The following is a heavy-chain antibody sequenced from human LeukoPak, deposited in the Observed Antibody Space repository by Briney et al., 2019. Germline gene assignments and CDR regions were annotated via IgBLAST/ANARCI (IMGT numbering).Heavy chain of an antibody. V-gene: IGHV3-21*01. CDR1: GFTFSSYS. Sequence: GGSLRLSCAASGFTFSSYSMNWVRQAPGKGLEWVSSISSSYIYYADSVKGRFTISRDNAKNSLYLQMNSLRAEDTAVYYCARDGYYYDSSGYSPYYYYYGMDVWGQGTTVTVSS. CDR3: ARDGYYYDSSGYSPYYYYYGMDV. D-gene: IGHD3-22*01. CDR2: ISSSYI. J-gene: IGHJ6*02.